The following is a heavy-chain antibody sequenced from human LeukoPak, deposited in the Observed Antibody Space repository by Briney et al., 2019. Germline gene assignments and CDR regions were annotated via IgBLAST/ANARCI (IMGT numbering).Heavy chain of an antibody. V-gene: IGHV3-48*04. CDR3: ASSSGWPRRYFDL. D-gene: IGHD6-19*01. CDR2: ISSSSSTI. CDR1: GFTFISYS. Sequence: PGGSLRLSCAASGFTFISYSMNWVRQAPGKGLEWVSYISSSSSTIYYADSVKGRFTISRDNAKNSLYLQMNSLRAEDTAVYYCASSSGWPRRYFDLWGRGTLVTVSS. J-gene: IGHJ2*01.